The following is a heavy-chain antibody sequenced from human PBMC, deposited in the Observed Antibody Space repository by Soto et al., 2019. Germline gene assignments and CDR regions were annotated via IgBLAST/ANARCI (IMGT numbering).Heavy chain of an antibody. Sequence: SVKVSFKASGGTFSSYAISWVRQAPGQGPEWMGGIIPIFGTANYAQKFQGRVTITADESTSTAYMELSSLRSEDTAVYYCARDPRAIVVVPAATYYGMDVWGQGTTVTVSS. V-gene: IGHV1-69*13. CDR3: ARDPRAIVVVPAATYYGMDV. D-gene: IGHD2-2*01. J-gene: IGHJ6*02. CDR1: GGTFSSYA. CDR2: IIPIFGTA.